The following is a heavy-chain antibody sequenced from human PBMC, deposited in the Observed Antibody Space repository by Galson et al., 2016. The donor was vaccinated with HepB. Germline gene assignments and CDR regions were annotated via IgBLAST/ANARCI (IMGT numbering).Heavy chain of an antibody. Sequence: LRLSCAASGFTFSSFAMTWVRQPPGKGLEWVSTITGSGATTYYADAVKGRFTISSDNSNSTLSLRMNSLRAEDTAIYYCTKDRSSSGWPRYEFDSWGQGTLVTVSS. CDR3: TKDRSSSGWPRYEFDS. CDR2: ITGSGATT. CDR1: GFTFSSFA. J-gene: IGHJ4*02. D-gene: IGHD5-12*01. V-gene: IGHV3-23*01.